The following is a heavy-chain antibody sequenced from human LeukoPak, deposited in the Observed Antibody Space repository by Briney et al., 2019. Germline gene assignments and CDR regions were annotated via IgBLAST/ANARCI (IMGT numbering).Heavy chain of an antibody. CDR3: ARSSNTGYYYYIMDV. CDR2: IYYSGST. J-gene: IGHJ6*04. CDR1: GGSISSGGYY. V-gene: IGHV4-31*02. Sequence: SQTLSLTCTVSGGSISSGGYYWRWIRQLPGKGLEWIGYIYYSGSTYYNPSLKSRVTISVDTSKNQFSLNLTSVTAADTAVYYCARSSNTGYYYYIMDVWGKGTTVTVSS. D-gene: IGHD2-2*01.